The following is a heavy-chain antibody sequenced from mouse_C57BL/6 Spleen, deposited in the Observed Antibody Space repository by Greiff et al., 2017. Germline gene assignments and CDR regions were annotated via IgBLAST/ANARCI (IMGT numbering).Heavy chain of an antibody. CDR3: ASGDYYGSSEAY. Sequence: VQLQQSGPELVKPGASVKISCKASGYTFTDYYMNWVKQSHGKSLEWIGDINPTNGGPSYNQKFKGKATLTVDKSSSTSYMALRSLTSEDSAVYYGASGDYYGSSEAYWGQGTLVTVSA. D-gene: IGHD1-1*01. CDR1: GYTFTDYY. CDR2: INPTNGGP. J-gene: IGHJ3*01. V-gene: IGHV1-26*01.